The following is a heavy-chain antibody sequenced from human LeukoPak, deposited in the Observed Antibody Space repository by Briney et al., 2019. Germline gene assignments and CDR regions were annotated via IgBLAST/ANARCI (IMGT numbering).Heavy chain of an antibody. CDR1: GGSFSGYY. J-gene: IGHJ4*02. CDR3: ARGDLYYFDSSGYYFKFDY. Sequence: PSETLSLTCAVYGGSFSGYYWSWIRQPLGKGLEWIGEINHSGSTNYIPSLKSRVTISVDTSKNQFSLKLSSVTAADTAVYYCARGDLYYFDSSGYYFKFDYWGQGTLVTVSS. CDR2: INHSGST. V-gene: IGHV4-34*01. D-gene: IGHD3-22*01.